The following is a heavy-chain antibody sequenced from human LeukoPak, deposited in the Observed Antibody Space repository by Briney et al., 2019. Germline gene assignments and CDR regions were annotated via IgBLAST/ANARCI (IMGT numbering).Heavy chain of an antibody. D-gene: IGHD3-16*01. J-gene: IGHJ4*02. CDR3: AVHGGNY. Sequence: SETLSLTCAVYGGSFSGYYWSWIRQPPGKGLEWIGEINHSGSTNYNPSLKSRVTISVDTSKNQFSLKLSSVTAADTAVYYCAVHGGNYRGQGTLVTVSS. V-gene: IGHV4-34*01. CDR1: GGSFSGYY. CDR2: INHSGST.